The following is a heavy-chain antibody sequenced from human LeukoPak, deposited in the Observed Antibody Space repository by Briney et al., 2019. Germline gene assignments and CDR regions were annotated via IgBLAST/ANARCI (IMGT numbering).Heavy chain of an antibody. Sequence: SVGSLRLSCAASGFTFSSDWMNWVRQSPGKLLEGVATIKQDGGEKYYVDSVKGRFTISRDNAKDSLYLQMNSLRAEDTAVYYCARDEGTSGYDLLDHWGQGTLVTVSS. CDR2: IKQDGGEK. V-gene: IGHV3-7*01. CDR1: GFTFSSDW. CDR3: ARDEGTSGYDLLDH. J-gene: IGHJ4*02. D-gene: IGHD5-12*01.